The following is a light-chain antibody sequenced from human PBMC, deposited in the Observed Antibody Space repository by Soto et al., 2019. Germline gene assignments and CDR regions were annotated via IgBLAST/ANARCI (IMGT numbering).Light chain of an antibody. CDR1: QSLLHSNGNTY. CDR2: LGS. CDR3: MQALQTPIG. Sequence: DIVMTQSPLSLPVTPGEPASISCRSSQSLLHSNGNTYLDWYLQKPGQSPQLLIYLGSNRASGVPDRFSGSGSGTDFTLKISRVEAEDVGVYYCMQALQTPIGFGQGTRLEIK. J-gene: IGKJ5*01. V-gene: IGKV2-28*01.